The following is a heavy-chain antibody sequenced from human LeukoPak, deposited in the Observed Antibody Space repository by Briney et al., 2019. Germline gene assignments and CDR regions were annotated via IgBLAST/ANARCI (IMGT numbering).Heavy chain of an antibody. CDR2: MNPNSGNT. CDR1: GYTFTSYD. D-gene: IGHD3-3*01. J-gene: IGHJ4*02. Sequence: ASVKVSCKASGYTFTSYDINWVRQATGQGLEWMGWMNPNSGNTGYAQKFQGRVTITRNTSISTAYMELSSLRSEDTAVYYCARGYYDCWSGDYWGQGTLVTASS. V-gene: IGHV1-8*03. CDR3: ARGYYDCWSGDY.